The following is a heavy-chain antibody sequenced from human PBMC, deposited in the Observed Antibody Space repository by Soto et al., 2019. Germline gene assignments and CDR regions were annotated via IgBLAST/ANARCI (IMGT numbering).Heavy chain of an antibody. D-gene: IGHD3-3*01. CDR3: ARESSSLYYDFWSGYLTYPYYYYYMDV. CDR1: GDSVSSNSAA. CDR2: TYYRSKWYN. Sequence: KQSQTLSLTCAISGDSVSSNSAAWNWIRQSPSRGLEWLGRTYYRSKWYNDYAVSVKSRITINPDTSKNQFSLQLNSVTPEDTAVYYCARESSSLYYDFWSGYLTYPYYYYYMDVWGKGTTVTVSS. V-gene: IGHV6-1*01. J-gene: IGHJ6*03.